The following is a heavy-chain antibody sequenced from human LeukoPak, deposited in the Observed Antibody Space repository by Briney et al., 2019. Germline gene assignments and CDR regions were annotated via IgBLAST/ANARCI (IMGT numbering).Heavy chain of an antibody. D-gene: IGHD3-22*01. CDR3: ARTGYYDSSGYYFFDY. CDR1: GGSISSYY. J-gene: IGHJ4*02. CDR2: IYYSGNT. Sequence: SETLSLTCTVSGGSISSYYWSWIRQPPGKGLEWIGYIYYSGNTNYNPSLKSRLTISVDTSKNQFFLKLSSVTAADTAVYYCARTGYYDSSGYYFFDYWGQGTLVTVSS. V-gene: IGHV4-59*08.